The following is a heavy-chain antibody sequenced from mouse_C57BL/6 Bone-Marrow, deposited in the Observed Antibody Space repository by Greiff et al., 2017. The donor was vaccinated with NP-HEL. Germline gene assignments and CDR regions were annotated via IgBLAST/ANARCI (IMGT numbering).Heavy chain of an antibody. J-gene: IGHJ3*01. V-gene: IGHV1-4*01. CDR3: ARDGSSSWFAY. CDR1: GYTFTSYT. D-gene: IGHD1-1*01. Sequence: VQLQQSGAELARPGASVKMSCKASGYTFTSYTMHWVKQRPGQGLEWIGYINPSSGYTKYNQKFKDKATLTADKSSSTAYMQLSSLTSEDSAVYYCARDGSSSWFAYWGQGTLVTVSA. CDR2: INPSSGYT.